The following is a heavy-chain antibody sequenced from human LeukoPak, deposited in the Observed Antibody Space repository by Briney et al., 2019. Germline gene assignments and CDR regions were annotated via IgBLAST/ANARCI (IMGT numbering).Heavy chain of an antibody. CDR2: INPNSGGT. J-gene: IGHJ4*02. CDR1: GYTFTGYY. CDR3: ARARVGAHYFDY. D-gene: IGHD1-26*01. Sequence: ASVKVSCKASGYTFTGYYMHWVRQAPGQGLEWMGWINPNSGGTNYAQKFQGRVTMTRDTSISPAYMELSRLRSDDTAVYYCARARVGAHYFDYWGQGTLVTVSS. V-gene: IGHV1-2*02.